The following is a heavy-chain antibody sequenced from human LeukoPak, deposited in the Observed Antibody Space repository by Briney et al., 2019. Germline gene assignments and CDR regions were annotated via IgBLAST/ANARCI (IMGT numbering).Heavy chain of an antibody. CDR2: INHSGST. J-gene: IGHJ3*02. CDR1: GGSFSGYY. D-gene: IGHD3-22*01. CDR3: ARDGNYYDGSGYYFSAFDI. Sequence: SETLSLTCAVYGGSFSGYYWSWIRQPPGKGLEWIGEINHSGSTNYNPSLKSRVTISVDTSKNQFSLKLSSVTAADTAVYYCARDGNYYDGSGYYFSAFDIWGQGTMVTVSS. V-gene: IGHV4-34*01.